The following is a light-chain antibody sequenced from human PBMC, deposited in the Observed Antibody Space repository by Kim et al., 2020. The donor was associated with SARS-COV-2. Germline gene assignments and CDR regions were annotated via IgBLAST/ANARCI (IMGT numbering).Light chain of an antibody. CDR2: AAS. V-gene: IGKV1-39*01. CDR1: QSISSY. J-gene: IGKJ2*01. CDR3: QQSYSTPYT. Sequence: DIQMTQSQSPLSASVGDRVTITCRASQSISSYLNCYQQKPGKAPKLLIYAASSLQSGVPSRFSGSGSGTDFTLTISSLQPEDFATYYCQQSYSTPYTFGQGTKLEI.